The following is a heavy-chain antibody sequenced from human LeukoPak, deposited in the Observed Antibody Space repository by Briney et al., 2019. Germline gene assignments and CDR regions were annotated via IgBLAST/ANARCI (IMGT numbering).Heavy chain of an antibody. CDR3: TRYDSDTAMLDY. D-gene: IGHD3-22*01. Sequence: PGGSLRLSCAASGLTFSSYEMNWIRQPPGKGLERIGSMNYGGASHYNPSLKSRGTISVDTSKKHFSLKLSSVTAADTAVYYCTRYDSDTAMLDYWGQGTLVTVSS. J-gene: IGHJ4*02. CDR1: GLTFSSYE. CDR2: MNYGGAS. V-gene: IGHV4-34*01.